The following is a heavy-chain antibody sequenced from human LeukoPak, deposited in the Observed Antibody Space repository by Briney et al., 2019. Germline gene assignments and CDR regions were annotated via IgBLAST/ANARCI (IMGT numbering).Heavy chain of an antibody. J-gene: IGHJ4*02. Sequence: QTLSLTCAISGDSVSSNSAAWHWIRQSPSRGLEWLGRTYYRSKWFNDYAVSMRSRITINPDTSKNHFSLQLNSVTPEDTAVYYCARVAGRDAYDYWGQGTLVTVSS. CDR2: TYYRSKWFN. D-gene: IGHD5-24*01. CDR1: GDSVSSNSAA. V-gene: IGHV6-1*01. CDR3: ARVAGRDAYDY.